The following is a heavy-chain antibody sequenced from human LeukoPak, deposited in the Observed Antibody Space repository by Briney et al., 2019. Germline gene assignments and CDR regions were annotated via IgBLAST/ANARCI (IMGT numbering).Heavy chain of an antibody. Sequence: SETLSLTCAVYGGSFSGYYWSWIRQPPGKGLEWIGEINRSGSTNYNPSLKSRVTISVDTSKNQFSLKLSSVTAADTAVYYCARGFVVVAATGAFDIWGQGTMVTVSS. J-gene: IGHJ3*02. V-gene: IGHV4-34*01. CDR2: INRSGST. CDR3: ARGFVVVAATGAFDI. CDR1: GGSFSGYY. D-gene: IGHD2-15*01.